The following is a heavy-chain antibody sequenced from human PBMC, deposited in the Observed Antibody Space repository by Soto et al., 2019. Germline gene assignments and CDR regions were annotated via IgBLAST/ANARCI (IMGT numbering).Heavy chain of an antibody. V-gene: IGHV4-31*03. CDR1: GGSISSGGYY. CDR2: IYYSGST. D-gene: IGHD3-3*01. J-gene: IGHJ6*02. Sequence: QVQLQESGPGLVKPSQTLSLTCTVSGGSISSGGYYWSWIRQHPGQGLEWIGSIYYSGSTYYNPSLKSRVTISVDTSKNQFSLNLSSVTAADTAVYYCARSPYDCWSGPSYYYGMDVWGQGTTVTVSS. CDR3: ARSPYDCWSGPSYYYGMDV.